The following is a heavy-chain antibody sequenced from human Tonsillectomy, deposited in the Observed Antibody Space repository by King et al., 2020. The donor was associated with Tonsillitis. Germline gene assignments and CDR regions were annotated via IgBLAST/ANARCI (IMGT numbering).Heavy chain of an antibody. D-gene: IGHD6-6*01. CDR1: GFTVSSNY. CDR3: ARVAATYSSSSLVYYYTYMDV. CDR2: IYSGGNT. J-gene: IGHJ6*03. Sequence: VQLVESGGGFIQPGGSLRLSCAASGFTVSSNYMGWVRQAPGKGLEWVSLIYSGGNTYYADSVTGRFTISRDTSKNTLYLQMSSLRAEDTAVYYCARVAATYSSSSLVYYYTYMDVWGKGTTVTVSS. V-gene: IGHV3-53*01.